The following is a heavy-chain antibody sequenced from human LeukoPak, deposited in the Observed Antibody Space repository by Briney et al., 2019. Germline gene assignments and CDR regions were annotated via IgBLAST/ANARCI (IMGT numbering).Heavy chain of an antibody. J-gene: IGHJ4*02. CDR2: ISAYNGNT. D-gene: IGHD6-19*01. CDR3: ARDQWPRGGGDFDY. Sequence: ASVKASCKASGYTFTSYGISWVRQAPGQGLEWMGWISAYNGNTNYAQKLQGRVTMTTDTSTSTAYMELRSLRSDDTAVYYCARDQWPRGGGDFDYWGQGTLVTVSS. CDR1: GYTFTSYG. V-gene: IGHV1-18*01.